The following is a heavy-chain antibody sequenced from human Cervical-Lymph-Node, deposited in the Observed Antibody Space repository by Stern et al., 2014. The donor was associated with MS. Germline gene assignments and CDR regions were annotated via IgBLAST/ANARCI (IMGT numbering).Heavy chain of an antibody. V-gene: IGHV3-74*01. CDR1: GFTFSTYW. CDR3: ARGVMVAATYAYDI. Sequence: EVKLVESGGGLVQPGGSLRLSCAASGFTFSTYWMHWVRQAPGKGLVVGLRINSDESSSTYADSVKGRFSISRDNDKNTLYLQMNSLRAEDTAVYYCARGVMVAATYAYDIWGQGTMVTISS. J-gene: IGHJ3*02. D-gene: IGHD2-15*01. CDR2: INSDESSS.